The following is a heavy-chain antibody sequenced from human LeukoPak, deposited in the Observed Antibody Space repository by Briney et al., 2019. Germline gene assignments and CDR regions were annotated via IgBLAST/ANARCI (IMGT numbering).Heavy chain of an antibody. CDR1: GGSISSYY. CDR2: IYYSGST. J-gene: IGHJ6*02. CDR3: ARVLVGATHHYGMDV. D-gene: IGHD1-26*01. V-gene: IGHV4-59*08. Sequence: SETLSLTCTVSGGSISSYYWSWIRQPPGKGLEWIGYIYYSGSTNYNPSLKSRVTISVDTSKNQFSLKLSSVTAADTAVYYCARVLVGATHHYGMDVWGQGTTVTVSS.